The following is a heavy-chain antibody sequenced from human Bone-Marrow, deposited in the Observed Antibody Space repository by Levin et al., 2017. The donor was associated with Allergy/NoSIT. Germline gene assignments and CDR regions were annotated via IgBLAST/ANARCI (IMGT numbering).Heavy chain of an antibody. D-gene: IGHD5-12*01. V-gene: IGHV4-61*01. Sequence: PSETLSLTCTVSGASVSSGSFYWSWIRQPPGKGLEWIGDIFYSGSTNYNPSLKSRVITSFDTSKNQFSLNLKSVNAADTAQYYCARGKYRGYELYDFDIWGQGTMVTVSS. CDR2: IFYSGST. CDR3: ARGKYRGYELYDFDI. J-gene: IGHJ3*02. CDR1: GASVSSGSFY.